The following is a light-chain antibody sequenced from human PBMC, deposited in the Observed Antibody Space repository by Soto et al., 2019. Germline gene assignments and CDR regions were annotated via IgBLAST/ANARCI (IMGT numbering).Light chain of an antibody. Sequence: DIQMTQSPSSLSASVGDRVTICCRASQSIGRFLNWHQHKPGKAPKVLIYTASTLQSGVPSRFSGSGSGSDFNLTIRSLQPEDFATYYCQQSYTTPLTFGGGTKVDIK. J-gene: IGKJ4*01. CDR3: QQSYTTPLT. CDR2: TAS. CDR1: QSIGRF. V-gene: IGKV1-39*01.